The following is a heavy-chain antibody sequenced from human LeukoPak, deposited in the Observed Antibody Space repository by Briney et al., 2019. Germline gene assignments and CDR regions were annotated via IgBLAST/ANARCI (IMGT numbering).Heavy chain of an antibody. D-gene: IGHD5-18*01. CDR3: AGPRGYSYGLHYFDY. V-gene: IGHV1-2*02. CDR1: GYTFTGYY. CDR2: INPNSGGT. Sequence: ASVKVSCKASGYTFTGYYMHWVRQAPGQGLEWMGWINPNSGGTNYAQKFQGRVTMTRDTSISTAYMELSRLRSDDTAVYYCAGPRGYSYGLHYFDYWGQGTLVTVSS. J-gene: IGHJ4*02.